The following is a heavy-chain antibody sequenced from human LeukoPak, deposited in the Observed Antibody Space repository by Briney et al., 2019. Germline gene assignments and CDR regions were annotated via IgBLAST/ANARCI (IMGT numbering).Heavy chain of an antibody. CDR2: INPSGGST. CDR3: ARRGGGRHGGYYYYGMGV. J-gene: IGHJ6*02. D-gene: IGHD2-15*01. Sequence: ASVKVSCKASGYTFTRYYMQWVRQAPGQGLEWMGIINPSGGSTSYAQKFQGRVTMTRDTSTSTVYMELSSLRSEDTAVYYCARRGGGRHGGYYYYGMGVWGQGTTVTVSS. V-gene: IGHV1-46*01. CDR1: GYTFTRYY.